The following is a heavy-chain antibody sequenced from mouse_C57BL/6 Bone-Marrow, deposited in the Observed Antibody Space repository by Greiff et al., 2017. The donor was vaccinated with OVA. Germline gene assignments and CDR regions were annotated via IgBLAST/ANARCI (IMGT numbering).Heavy chain of an antibody. CDR1: GYTFTSYW. Sequence: VQLQQPGAELVKPGASVKVSCKASGYTFTSYWMHWVKQRPGQGLEWLGRIHPSDSDTNYTQKFKGKATLTVDQSSSTAYMQLSSVTSEDSAVYYCASNFFDYWGQGTTLTVSS. CDR3: ASNFFDY. V-gene: IGHV1-74*01. J-gene: IGHJ2*01. CDR2: IHPSDSDT.